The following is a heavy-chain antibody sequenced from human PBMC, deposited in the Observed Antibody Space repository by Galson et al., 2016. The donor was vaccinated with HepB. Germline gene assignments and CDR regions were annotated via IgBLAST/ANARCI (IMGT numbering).Heavy chain of an antibody. J-gene: IGHJ3*02. D-gene: IGHD2-21*02. CDR3: ARARVVVTGLDAFDI. CDR2: INAGNVKT. Sequence: SVKVSCKASGYTFVSYTIHWVRQAPGQRLKWMGWINAGNVKTKYSRKFQGRVTITRDTSASTAYMDLSSLRSEDTAVYYCARARVVVTGLDAFDIWGQGTMVTVSS. CDR1: GYTFVSYT. V-gene: IGHV1-3*01.